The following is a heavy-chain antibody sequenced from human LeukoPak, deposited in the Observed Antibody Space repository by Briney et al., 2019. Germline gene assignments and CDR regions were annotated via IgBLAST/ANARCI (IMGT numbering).Heavy chain of an antibody. Sequence: PGGSLRLSCAVSGFTFGSYTMNWVRQAPGKGLEWVSHISSTSTTYYADSVKGRFTISRDNAKNSLYLQMNSLRAEDTAVYYCARGTVGVPAAPNWFDPWGQGTLVTVSS. J-gene: IGHJ5*02. CDR3: ARGTVGVPAAPNWFDP. CDR1: GFTFGSYT. D-gene: IGHD2-2*01. CDR2: ISSTSTT. V-gene: IGHV3-48*01.